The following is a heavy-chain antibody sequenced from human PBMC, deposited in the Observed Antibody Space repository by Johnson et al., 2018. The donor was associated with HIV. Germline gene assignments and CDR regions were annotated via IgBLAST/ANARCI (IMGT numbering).Heavy chain of an antibody. CDR1: GFTFGTFA. J-gene: IGHJ3*02. Sequence: QVQLVESGGGVVQPGRSLRLSCAASGFTFGTFAMHWVRQAPGKGLEWVAVISYEGSTKYYVDSVKGRFTISRDNAKNSLYLQMNSLRAEDTAVYYCRARIVREGRVLPDAFDIWGQGTMVTVSS. CDR2: ISYEGSTK. D-gene: IGHD3-22*01. CDR3: RARIVREGRVLPDAFDI. V-gene: IGHV3-30*04.